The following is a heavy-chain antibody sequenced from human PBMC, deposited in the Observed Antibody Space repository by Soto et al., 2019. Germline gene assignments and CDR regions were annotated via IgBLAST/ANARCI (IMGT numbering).Heavy chain of an antibody. CDR2: MNPNSGNT. J-gene: IGHJ6*02. D-gene: IGHD6-13*01. Sequence: ASVKVSCKASGYTFTSYDINWVRQATGQGLEWMGWMNPNSGNTGYAQKFQGRVTMTRNTSISTAYMELSSLRSEDTAVYYCARDNGSSWSWYYYYYGMDVWGQGTTVTVSS. CDR1: GYTFTSYD. V-gene: IGHV1-8*01. CDR3: ARDNGSSWSWYYYYYGMDV.